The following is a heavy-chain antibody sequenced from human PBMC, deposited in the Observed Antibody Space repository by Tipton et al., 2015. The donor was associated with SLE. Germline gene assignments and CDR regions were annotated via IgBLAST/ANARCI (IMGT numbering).Heavy chain of an antibody. V-gene: IGHV4-59*01. CDR2: IYYTGSA. Sequence: TLSLTCNVSGGSITNNYWAWIRQPPGKGLEWIGYIYYTGSASYSPSPNSRVSMSVDTSRNQFSLRLSSVTAADTAVYYCARDFARGSGYVYWGHGILVTVSS. J-gene: IGHJ4*01. CDR1: GGSITNNY. D-gene: IGHD3-9*01. CDR3: ARDFARGSGYVY.